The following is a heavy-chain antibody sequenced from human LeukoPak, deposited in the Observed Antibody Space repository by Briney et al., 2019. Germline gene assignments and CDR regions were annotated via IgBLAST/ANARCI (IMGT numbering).Heavy chain of an antibody. V-gene: IGHV4-59*01. Sequence: SETLSLTCTVSGGSISSYYWSWIRQPPGKGLEWIGYIYYSGSTNYNPSLKSRVTVSVDTSKNQFSLKLSSVTAADTAVYYCARDNGSGEQKIWGQGTMVTVSS. CDR3: ARDNGSGEQKI. J-gene: IGHJ3*02. D-gene: IGHD3-10*01. CDR2: IYYSGST. CDR1: GGSISSYY.